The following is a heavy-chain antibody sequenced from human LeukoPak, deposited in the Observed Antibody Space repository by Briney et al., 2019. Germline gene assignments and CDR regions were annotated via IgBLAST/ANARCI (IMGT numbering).Heavy chain of an antibody. CDR2: IRYDGSNK. D-gene: IGHD3-16*02. J-gene: IGHJ6*03. CDR3: AKVAGRAFGGAIASRARYYMDV. V-gene: IGHV3-30*02. Sequence: GGSLRLSSAASGFTFNSYGMHWVPQAPGKVLEWLAFIRYDGSNKYYADSVKGTFTISTYNCTNSMYLKMNSLSAEDTAVYYCAKVAGRAFGGAIASRARYYMDVWGKGTTVTVS. CDR1: GFTFNSYG.